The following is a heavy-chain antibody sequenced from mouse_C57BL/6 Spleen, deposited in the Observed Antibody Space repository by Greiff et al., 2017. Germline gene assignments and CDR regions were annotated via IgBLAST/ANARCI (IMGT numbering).Heavy chain of an antibody. J-gene: IGHJ4*01. V-gene: IGHV1-61*01. CDR3: ARELGRYAMDY. D-gene: IGHD3-3*01. Sequence: VQLQQPGAELVRPGSSVKLSCKASGYTFTSYWLDWVKQRPGQGLEWIGNIYPSDSETHYNQKFKDKATLTVDKSSSTAYMQLSSLTSEDSAVYYCARELGRYAMDYGGQGTSVTVSS. CDR2: IYPSDSET. CDR1: GYTFTSYW.